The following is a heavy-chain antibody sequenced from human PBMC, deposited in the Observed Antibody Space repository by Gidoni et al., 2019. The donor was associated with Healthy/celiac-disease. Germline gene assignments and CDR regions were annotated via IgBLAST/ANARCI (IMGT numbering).Heavy chain of an antibody. CDR1: GYTSTGYY. CDR2: INPNSGGT. D-gene: IGHD6-6*01. V-gene: IGHV1-2*02. Sequence: QVQLVQAGAEVKKPGASVKGSCKASGYTSTGYYMHWVLQAPGHGLEWMGWINPNSGGTNDAQKFQGRVTMTRDTSLSTAYMELSRLRSDDTAVYYCARDPYSSSSAEGNWFDPWGQGTLVTVSS. J-gene: IGHJ5*02. CDR3: ARDPYSSSSAEGNWFDP.